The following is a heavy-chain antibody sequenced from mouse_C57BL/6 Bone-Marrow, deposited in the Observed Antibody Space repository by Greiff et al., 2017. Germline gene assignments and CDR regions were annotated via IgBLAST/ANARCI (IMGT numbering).Heavy chain of an antibody. J-gene: IGHJ2*01. CDR3: AREVRLRRDPSYYFDY. D-gene: IGHD2-4*01. Sequence: VQLQQSDAELVKPGASVKISCKVSGYTFTDHTIHWMKQRPEQGLEWIGYIYPRDGSTKYNEKFKGKATLTADKSSSTAYMQLNSLTSEDSAVYFCAREVRLRRDPSYYFDYWGQGTTLTVSS. CDR2: IYPRDGST. V-gene: IGHV1-78*01. CDR1: GYTFTDHT.